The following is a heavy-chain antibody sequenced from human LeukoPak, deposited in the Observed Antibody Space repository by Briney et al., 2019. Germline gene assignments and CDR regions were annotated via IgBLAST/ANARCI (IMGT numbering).Heavy chain of an antibody. D-gene: IGHD3-3*01. CDR2: IIPIFGTA. CDR3: ASAPLYYDFWSGYSGVYYFDY. J-gene: IGHJ4*02. V-gene: IGHV1-69*05. Sequence: ASVKVSCKASGGTFSSYAISWVRQAPGQGLEWMGGIIPIFGTANYAQKFQGRVTITTDESTSTAYMELSSLRSEDTAVYYCASAPLYYDFWSGYSGVYYFDYWGQGTLVTVSS. CDR1: GGTFSSYA.